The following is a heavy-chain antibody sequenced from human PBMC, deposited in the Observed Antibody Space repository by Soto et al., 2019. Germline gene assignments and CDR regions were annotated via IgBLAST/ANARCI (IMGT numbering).Heavy chain of an antibody. Sequence: EVQLLESGGGLVQPGGSLRLSCAASGFTFSSYAMSWVRQAPGKGLEWVSDITGSGGYTFYADSVTGRFTISRDNSKNTLYLQMSSLRAEDTAVYYCAKERYYDILTGPENYYYHYGMDVGGQGTTVTVSS. CDR2: ITGSGGYT. CDR3: AKERYYDILTGPENYYYHYGMDV. D-gene: IGHD3-9*01. V-gene: IGHV3-23*01. J-gene: IGHJ6*02. CDR1: GFTFSSYA.